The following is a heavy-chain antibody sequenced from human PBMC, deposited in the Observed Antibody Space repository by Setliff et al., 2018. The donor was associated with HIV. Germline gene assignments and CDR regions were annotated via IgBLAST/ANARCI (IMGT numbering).Heavy chain of an antibody. D-gene: IGHD4-4*01. J-gene: IGHJ6*03. Sequence: ASVKVSCKASGDTFTTYALHWVRQAPGQRLERMGWINAGNGDTKSSQKFQGRVTITRDTSTSTVYMELSSLRSEDTAVYYCARDAFDYTAYYYSYMDVWGKGTTVTVSS. V-gene: IGHV1-3*01. CDR3: ARDAFDYTAYYYSYMDV. CDR1: GDTFTTYA. CDR2: INAGNGDT.